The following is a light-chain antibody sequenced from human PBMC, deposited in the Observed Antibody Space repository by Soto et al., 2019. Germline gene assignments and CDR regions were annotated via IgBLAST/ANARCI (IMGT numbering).Light chain of an antibody. CDR3: ASWDDTLSGVV. V-gene: IGLV1-36*01. Sequence: QSVLTQPPSVSGAPGQRVTISCSGSSSNIGNNAVNWYQQLPGKAPRALIYYDDLLPSGVSKRFSGSKFGTSVSLAISGLQSDDEADYYCASWDDTLSGVVFGGGTKLTVL. CDR1: SSNIGNNA. J-gene: IGLJ3*02. CDR2: YDD.